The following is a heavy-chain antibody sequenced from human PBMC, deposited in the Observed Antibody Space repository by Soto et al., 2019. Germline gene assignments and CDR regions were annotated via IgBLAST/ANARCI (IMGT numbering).Heavy chain of an antibody. CDR1: GFTFSSYA. CDR3: AKVTGGSSSYFDY. D-gene: IGHD2-15*01. CDR2: ISGSGGST. V-gene: IGHV3-23*01. Sequence: LRLSCAASGFTFSSYAMSWVRQAPGKGLEWVSAISGSGGSTYYADSVKGRFTISRDNSKNTLYLQMNSLRAEDTAVYYCAKVTGGSSSYFDYWGQGTLVTVSS. J-gene: IGHJ4*02.